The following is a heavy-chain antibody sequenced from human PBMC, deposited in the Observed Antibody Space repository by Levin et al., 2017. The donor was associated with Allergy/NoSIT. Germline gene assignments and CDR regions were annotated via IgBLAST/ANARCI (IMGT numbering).Heavy chain of an antibody. Sequence: EASVKVSCKASGYTFTSYAIHWVRQAPGQRLEWMGWINAGNGNTKYSQNFQDRVTITRDTSASTAYMELSSLRSEDTAVYYCARDLGIAAAGYLDYWGQGTLVTVSS. J-gene: IGHJ4*02. CDR2: INAGNGNT. V-gene: IGHV1-3*01. CDR3: ARDLGIAAAGYLDY. CDR1: GYTFTSYA. D-gene: IGHD6-13*01.